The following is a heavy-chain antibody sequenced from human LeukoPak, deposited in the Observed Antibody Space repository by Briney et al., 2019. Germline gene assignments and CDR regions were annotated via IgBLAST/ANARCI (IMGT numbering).Heavy chain of an antibody. CDR2: ISYDGSNK. D-gene: IGHD3-22*01. J-gene: IGHJ6*02. V-gene: IGHV3-30*18. CDR1: GFTFSSYG. CDR3: AKDRAYYYDSSGYYRAYYYGMDV. Sequence: GGSLRLSCAASGFTFSSYGMHWVRQAPGKGLEWVAVISYDGSNKYYADSVKGLFTISRDNSKNTLYLQMNSLRAEDTAVYYCAKDRAYYYDSSGYYRAYYYGMDVWGQGTTVTVSS.